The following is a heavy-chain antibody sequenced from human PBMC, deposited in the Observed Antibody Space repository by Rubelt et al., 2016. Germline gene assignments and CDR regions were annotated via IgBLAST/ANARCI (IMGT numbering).Heavy chain of an antibody. CDR2: VRYDGRNK. J-gene: IGHJ4*02. CDR3: AKDQSVYDDYGHFDY. D-gene: IGHD4-17*01. Sequence: AVSGFTFGDYGMHWVRQAPGKGLEWVASVRYDGRNKNYADSVRGRFTISRDNSKNTLFLQMNSLRAEDTAVYYCAKDQSVYDDYGHFDYWGQGTLVTVSS. V-gene: IGHV3-30*02. CDR1: GFTFGDYG.